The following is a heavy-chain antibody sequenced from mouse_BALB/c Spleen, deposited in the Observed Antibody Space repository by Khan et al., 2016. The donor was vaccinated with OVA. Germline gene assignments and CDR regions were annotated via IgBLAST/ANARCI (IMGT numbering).Heavy chain of an antibody. CDR1: GYTFTTAG. CDR3: ARGGDAFYRNDGGGMDS. V-gene: IGHV9-4*02. D-gene: IGHD2-14*01. CDR2: INTHSGVP. J-gene: IGHJ4*01. Sequence: QIQLVQSGPELKKPGETVRISCKASGYTFTTAGMQWVQKMPGKGLKWIGWINTHSGVPKYAEDFKGRFVFSLETSASTAYLQITNLKNEDTATYFCARGGDAFYRNDGGGMDSWGQGTSVTVSS.